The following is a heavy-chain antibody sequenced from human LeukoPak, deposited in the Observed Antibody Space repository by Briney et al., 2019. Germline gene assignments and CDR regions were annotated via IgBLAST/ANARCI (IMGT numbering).Heavy chain of an antibody. CDR3: AREVYDSFYYFDY. D-gene: IGHD3-22*01. Sequence: ASVKVSCKASGYTFTGYYMHWVRQAPGQGLEWMGRINPNSGGTNYAQKFQGRVTMTRDTSISTAYMELSRLRSDDTAVYYCAREVYDSFYYFDYRGQGTLVTVSS. V-gene: IGHV1-2*06. CDR2: INPNSGGT. J-gene: IGHJ4*02. CDR1: GYTFTGYY.